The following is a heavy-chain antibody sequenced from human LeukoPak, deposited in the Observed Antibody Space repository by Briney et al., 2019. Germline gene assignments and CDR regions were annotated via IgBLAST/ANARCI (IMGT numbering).Heavy chain of an antibody. Sequence: PGGSLRLSCVASRFTFNSYGMHWVRQAPGKGLEWVAFIMYDGIEKYYADSVKGRFTISRDNSKNTLYLQMGSLRAEDMAVYYCAREEYSSSWYPLDYWGQGTLVTVSS. J-gene: IGHJ4*02. D-gene: IGHD6-13*01. CDR1: RFTFNSYG. V-gene: IGHV3-30*02. CDR2: IMYDGIEK. CDR3: AREEYSSSWYPLDY.